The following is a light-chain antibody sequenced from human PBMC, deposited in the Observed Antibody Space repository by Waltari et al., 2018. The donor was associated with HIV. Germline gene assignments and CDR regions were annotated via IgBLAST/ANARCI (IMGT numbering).Light chain of an antibody. CDR2: EVS. J-gene: IGLJ2*01. CDR1: RTDGGGYNS. CDR3: NSYAGSNNVV. V-gene: IGLV2-8*01. Sequence: QSDLTPPAYASGTPDQSVPHSCPRTRTDGGGYNSVSGYQQHPGKAPTLMIYEVSKRPSGVPDRFSGSKSGNTASLTVSGLQAEDEADYYCNSYAGSNNVVFGGGTKVTVL.